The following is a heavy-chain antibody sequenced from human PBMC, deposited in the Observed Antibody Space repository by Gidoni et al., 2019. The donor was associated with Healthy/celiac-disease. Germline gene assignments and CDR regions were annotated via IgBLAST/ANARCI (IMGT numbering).Heavy chain of an antibody. J-gene: IGHJ4*02. CDR2: ISYDGSNK. CDR1: GFNFSSYG. V-gene: IGHV3-30*18. Sequence: QVQLVESGGGVLPPGRSLRLSCAASGFNFSSYGMHWVRPAPGKGLECVEVISYDGSNKYDADSVKGRFTISRDNSKNTLYLQMNSLRAEDTAVYYCAKEAYAMYYFDYWGQGTLVTGSS. CDR3: AKEAYAMYYFDY.